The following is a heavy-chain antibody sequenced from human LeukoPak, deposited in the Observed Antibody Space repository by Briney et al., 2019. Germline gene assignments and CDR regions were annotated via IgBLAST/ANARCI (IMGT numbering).Heavy chain of an antibody. Sequence: SETLSLTCTVSGGSISSNNWWNWVRQPPGKGLEWIGEIYHSGTSNYNPSLKSRVTIPLDKSKNQFSLRLNSVTAADTAVYYCARAGHYYDSSGLDYWGQGTLVTVSS. V-gene: IGHV4-4*02. CDR3: ARAGHYYDSSGLDY. J-gene: IGHJ4*02. CDR1: GGSISSNNW. D-gene: IGHD3-22*01. CDR2: IYHSGTS.